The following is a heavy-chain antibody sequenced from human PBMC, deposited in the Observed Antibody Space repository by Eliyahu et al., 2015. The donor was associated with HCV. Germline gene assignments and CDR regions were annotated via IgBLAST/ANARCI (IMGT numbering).Heavy chain of an antibody. J-gene: IGHJ6*02. Sequence: EVQLVESGGGLVKPGGSLRLSCAASGFTFSSYSMNWVRQAPGKGLEWVSSISSSSSYIYYADSVKGRFTISRDNAKNSLYLQMNSLRAEDTAVYYCARVGIAYYYGMDVWGQGTTVTVSS. CDR1: GFTFSSYS. CDR2: ISSSSSYI. V-gene: IGHV3-21*01. D-gene: IGHD6-13*01. CDR3: ARVGIAYYYGMDV.